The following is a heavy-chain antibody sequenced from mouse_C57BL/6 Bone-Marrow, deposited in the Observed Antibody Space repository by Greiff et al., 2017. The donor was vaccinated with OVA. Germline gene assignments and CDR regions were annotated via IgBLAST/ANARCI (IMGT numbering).Heavy chain of an antibody. CDR3: ARKGDSSGYWFAY. CDR1: GYTFTSYW. Sequence: VKLMESGTELVKPGASVKLSCKASGYTFTSYWMHWVKQRPGQGLEWIGNINPSNGGTNYNEKFKSKATLTVDKSSSTAYMQLSSLTSEDSAVYYCARKGDSSGYWFAYWGQGTLVTVSA. D-gene: IGHD3-2*02. CDR2: INPSNGGT. V-gene: IGHV1-53*01. J-gene: IGHJ3*01.